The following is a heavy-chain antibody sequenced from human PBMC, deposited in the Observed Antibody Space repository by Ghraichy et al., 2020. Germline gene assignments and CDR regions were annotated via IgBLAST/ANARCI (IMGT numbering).Heavy chain of an antibody. Sequence: LTCAASGFTFSSYWMHWVRQAPGKGLVWVSRITSDGSSITYADSVKGRFTISRDNAKNTLYLQMNSLRAEDTAVYYCARTTHTQSYGIDVWGQGTTVTVSS. CDR2: ITSDGSSI. D-gene: IGHD4-17*01. CDR3: ARTTHTQSYGIDV. CDR1: GFTFSSYW. J-gene: IGHJ6*02. V-gene: IGHV3-74*01.